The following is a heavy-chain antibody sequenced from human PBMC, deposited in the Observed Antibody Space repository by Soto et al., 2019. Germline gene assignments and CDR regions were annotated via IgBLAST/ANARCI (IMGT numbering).Heavy chain of an antibody. CDR2: ISSSSSYI. J-gene: IGHJ6*02. Sequence: EVQLLESGGGLVQPGGSLRLSCAASGFTFSSYAMSWVRQAPGKGLEWVSSISSSSSYIYYADSVKGRFTISRDNAKNSLYLQMNSLRAEDTAVYYCARDVEVRFLEWLADYYYYGMDVWGQGTTVTVSS. V-gene: IGHV3-21*01. D-gene: IGHD3-3*01. CDR3: ARDVEVRFLEWLADYYYYGMDV. CDR1: GFTFSSYA.